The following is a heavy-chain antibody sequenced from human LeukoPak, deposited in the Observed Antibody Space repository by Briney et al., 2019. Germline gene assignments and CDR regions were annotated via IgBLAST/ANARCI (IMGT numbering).Heavy chain of an antibody. D-gene: IGHD3-3*01. V-gene: IGHV3-30*04. CDR2: ISDDGSNK. J-gene: IGHJ6*02. CDR1: GFTFSSYA. CDR3: ARGSYDFWSGYYIYYYYGMDV. Sequence: GGSLRLSCAASGFTFSSYAMHWVRQAPGKGLEWVAVISDDGSNKYYADSVKGRFTISRDNSKNTLYLQMNSLRAEDTAVYYCARGSYDFWSGYYIYYYYGMDVWGQGTTVTVSS.